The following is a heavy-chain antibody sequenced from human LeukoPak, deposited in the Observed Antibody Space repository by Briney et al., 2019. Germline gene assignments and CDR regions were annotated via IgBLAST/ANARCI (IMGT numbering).Heavy chain of an antibody. V-gene: IGHV3-30*04. CDR3: AKERISPAGTYDY. J-gene: IGHJ4*02. CDR2: ISFDGSNK. Sequence: GGSLRLSCAASGFTFSSYAMHWVRQAPGKGLEWVAIISFDGSNKDYADSIKGRFTVSRDNSKNTLYLQVNSLRTVDTAVYFCAKERISPAGTYDYWGQGTLVTVSS. D-gene: IGHD6-13*01. CDR1: GFTFSSYA.